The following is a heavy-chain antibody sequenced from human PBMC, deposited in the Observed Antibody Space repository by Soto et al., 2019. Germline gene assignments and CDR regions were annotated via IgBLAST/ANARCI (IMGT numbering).Heavy chain of an antibody. CDR3: IWQQDFYYGKAV. CDR2: MKSYRGGGTT. D-gene: IGHD6-13*01. CDR1: GFSFSPAW. Sequence: EVQLVESGGGLVTPGGSLRLSCTGTGFSFSPAWMNWVRQAPGKGLEWVGRMKSYRGGGTTDYAATVQGRFTISRDDSKNTLDLQMNSRKFEDTALYFCIWQQDFYYGKAVWGQGTTVTVSS. J-gene: IGHJ6*02. V-gene: IGHV3-15*07.